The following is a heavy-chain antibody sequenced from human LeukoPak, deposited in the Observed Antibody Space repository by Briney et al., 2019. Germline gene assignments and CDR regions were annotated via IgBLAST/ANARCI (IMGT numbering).Heavy chain of an antibody. J-gene: IGHJ4*02. CDR2: IYSGGST. CDR3: ATAYCGGDCYSGYFDN. V-gene: IGHV3-66*01. CDR1: GFTVSSNY. Sequence: GGSLRLSCAASGFTVSSNYMSWVRQAPGKGLEWVSVIYSGGSTYYADSVKGRFTISRDNSKSTLYVQMNSLRAEDTAVYYCATAYCGGDCYSGYFDNWGQGTLVTVSS. D-gene: IGHD2-21*02.